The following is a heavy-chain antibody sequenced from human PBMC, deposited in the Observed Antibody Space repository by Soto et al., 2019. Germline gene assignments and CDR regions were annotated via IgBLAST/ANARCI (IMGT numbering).Heavy chain of an antibody. CDR2: INAGSGNT. CDR3: ARETRYSSSWYGEDYYYGMDV. CDR1: GYTFTSYA. D-gene: IGHD6-13*01. V-gene: IGHV1-3*01. Sequence: ASVKVSCKASGYTFTSYAMHWVRQAPGQRLEWMGWINAGSGNTKYSQKFQGRVTITRDTSASTAYMELSSLRSEDTAVYYCARETRYSSSWYGEDYYYGMDVWGQGTTVTVSS. J-gene: IGHJ6*02.